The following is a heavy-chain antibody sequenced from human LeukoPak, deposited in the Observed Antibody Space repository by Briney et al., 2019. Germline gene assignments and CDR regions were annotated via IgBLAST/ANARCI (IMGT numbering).Heavy chain of an antibody. Sequence: SETLSLTCTVSNGSIINDYLSWVRQPPGRGLEWIGYVHFTGSTNYNPSFKSRVTISLDMSNTQFSLNLSSVPATDTAVYYCARHRGASFDFWGQGTLVSVSS. D-gene: IGHD3-10*01. CDR2: VHFTGST. V-gene: IGHV4-59*08. CDR1: NGSIINDY. J-gene: IGHJ4*02. CDR3: ARHRGASFDF.